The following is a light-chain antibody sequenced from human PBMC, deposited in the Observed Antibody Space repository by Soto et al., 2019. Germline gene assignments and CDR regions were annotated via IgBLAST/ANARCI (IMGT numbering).Light chain of an antibody. Sequence: EIVLTQSPGTLSLSPGERVTLSCRASQSFSNNYLAWYQQKPGQAPRLVIYGASNRATGIPDRFSGSGSGTDFTLTISRLEPEDSAVYYCHQYGGSVRMFCQGTKVEVK. CDR3: HQYGGSVRM. V-gene: IGKV3-20*01. J-gene: IGKJ1*01. CDR2: GAS. CDR1: QSFSNNY.